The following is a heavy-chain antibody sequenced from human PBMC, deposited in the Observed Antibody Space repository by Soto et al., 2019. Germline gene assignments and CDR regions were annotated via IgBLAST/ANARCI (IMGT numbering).Heavy chain of an antibody. Sequence: GGSLRLSCEASGFMFSDYYMSWIRQAPGMGLEWVSYISSSGSTIYYADSVKGRFTMSRDNAKNSLYLQMNSLRAEDTAVYYCARDFRHKSLTPPKYGMDVWGQGSTVTVSS. D-gene: IGHD3-16*01. V-gene: IGHV3-11*01. CDR3: ARDFRHKSLTPPKYGMDV. CDR2: ISSSGSTI. CDR1: GFMFSDYY. J-gene: IGHJ6*02.